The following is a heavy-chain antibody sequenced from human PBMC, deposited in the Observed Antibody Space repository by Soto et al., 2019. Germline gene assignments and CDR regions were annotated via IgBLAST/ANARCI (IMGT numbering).Heavy chain of an antibody. Sequence: TLSLTCAISGDSVSSTSAAWSWIRQSPSRGLEWLGRTYYRSKWYSDYAVSVKSRITINPDTSKNQFSLQLNSVTPEDTAVYYCARGSYYSGWVWGQGTLVTVSS. D-gene: IGHD6-19*01. CDR2: TYYRSKWYS. CDR3: ARGSYYSGWV. V-gene: IGHV6-1*01. CDR1: GDSVSSTSAA. J-gene: IGHJ4*02.